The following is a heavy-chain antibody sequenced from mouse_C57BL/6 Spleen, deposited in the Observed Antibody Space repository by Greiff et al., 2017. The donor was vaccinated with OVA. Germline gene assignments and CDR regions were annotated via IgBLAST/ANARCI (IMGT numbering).Heavy chain of an antibody. J-gene: IGHJ2*01. CDR3: ARSRTGEFDY. Sequence: EVQRVESGAELVKPGASVKLSCTASGFNIKDYYMHWVKQRTEQGLEWIGRIDPEDGDTKSAPKFQGKAPITADTSSNTAYLPLSSLTSEDTAGDYGARSRTGEFDYWGQGTTLTVSS. CDR2: IDPEDGDT. V-gene: IGHV14-2*01. D-gene: IGHD3-3*01. CDR1: GFNIKDYY.